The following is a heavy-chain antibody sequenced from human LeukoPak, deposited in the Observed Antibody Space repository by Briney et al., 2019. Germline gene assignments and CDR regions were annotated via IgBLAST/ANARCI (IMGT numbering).Heavy chain of an antibody. CDR1: GFTFSYYG. Sequence: GGSLRLSCAASGFTFSYYGMHWVRQAPGRGLEWVAVISHDGSNKYYADSVKGRSTISRDNSKNTLYLQMNSPRPEDTSVYYCAKPGKRRVVTITDFDYWGQGTLVTVSS. D-gene: IGHD3-22*01. V-gene: IGHV3-30*18. CDR3: AKPGKRRVVTITDFDY. J-gene: IGHJ4*02. CDR2: ISHDGSNK.